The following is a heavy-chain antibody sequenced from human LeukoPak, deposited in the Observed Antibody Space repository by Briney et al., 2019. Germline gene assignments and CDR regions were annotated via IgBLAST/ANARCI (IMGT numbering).Heavy chain of an antibody. CDR2: IRVGGEL. V-gene: IGHV3-23*01. J-gene: IGHJ4*02. D-gene: IGHD7-27*01. CDR1: GFTFSDYA. Sequence: GGSLRLSCAVSGFTFSDYAMSWVRQAPGKGLEWVAGIRVGGELYYADSVKGRFTISRDNSQNTLYVQMSGLRVEDTAVYYCAKGTGDTGYYFDDWGQGTLVTVSS. CDR3: AKGTGDTGYYFDD.